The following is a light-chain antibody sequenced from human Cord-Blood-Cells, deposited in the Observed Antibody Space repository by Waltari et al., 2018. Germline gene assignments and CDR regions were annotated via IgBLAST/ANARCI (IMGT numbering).Light chain of an antibody. V-gene: IGKV3-11*01. CDR2: DAS. J-gene: IGKJ1*01. CDR3: QQRSNWPWT. Sequence: EIVLTQSPATLSLSPGERATLSCRASQSVSSYLAWYQQKPGQAPRLLIYDASNRATGIPARVSGSGSGTDFTLTISSLEPEDFAFYYCQQRSNWPWTFGQGTKVEIK. CDR1: QSVSSY.